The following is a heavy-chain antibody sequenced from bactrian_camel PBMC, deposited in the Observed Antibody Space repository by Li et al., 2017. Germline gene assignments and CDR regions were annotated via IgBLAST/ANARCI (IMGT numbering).Heavy chain of an antibody. CDR2: VVTGTGKT. Sequence: WSLALTCVASAHTYNVDHNCMGWFRQVPGKEREGIAAVVTGTGKTYYADSVKGRFTISRDNTKNTLSLQMNSLKPEDTAMYYCAADSASYSDAYNLGTRFADVDIWGRGTQVTVS. CDR1: AHTYNVDHNC. V-gene: IGHV3S28*01. J-gene: IGHJ4*01. CDR3: AADSASYSDAYNLGTRFADVDI. D-gene: IGHD2*01.